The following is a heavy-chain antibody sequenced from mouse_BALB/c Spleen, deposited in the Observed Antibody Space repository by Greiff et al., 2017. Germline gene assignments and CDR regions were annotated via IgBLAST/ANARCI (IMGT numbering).Heavy chain of an antibody. J-gene: IGHJ2*01. Sequence: VQLQQSGPELVKPGASVRISCKASGYTFTSYYIHWVKQRPGQGLEWIGWIYPGNVNTKYNEKFKGKATLTADKSSSTAYMQLSSLTSEDSAVYFCASGTTAVFDYWGQGTTLTVSS. CDR3: ASGTTAVFDY. CDR1: GYTFTSYY. CDR2: IYPGNVNT. D-gene: IGHD1-2*01. V-gene: IGHV1S56*01.